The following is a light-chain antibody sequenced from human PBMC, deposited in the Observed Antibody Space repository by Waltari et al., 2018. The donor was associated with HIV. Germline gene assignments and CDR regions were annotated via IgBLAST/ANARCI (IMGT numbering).Light chain of an antibody. CDR2: DAS. Sequence: EIVLTQSPATLSLSPGERATLSCGASHSVSGNYLAWYQQRPGLAPRLLISDASTRATGIPDRFSGSGSGTDFTLTISRLEPEDFAVYFCQHYGGSPRTFGQGTKV. J-gene: IGKJ1*01. V-gene: IGKV3D-20*01. CDR1: HSVSGNY. CDR3: QHYGGSPRT.